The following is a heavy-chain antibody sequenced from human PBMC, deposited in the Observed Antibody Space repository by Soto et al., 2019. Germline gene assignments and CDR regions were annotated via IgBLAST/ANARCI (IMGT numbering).Heavy chain of an antibody. D-gene: IGHD3-3*01. CDR2: INHSGST. J-gene: IGHJ5*02. CDR1: GGSFSGYY. CDR3: ARVCSPNYDFWSGTNPADWFDP. V-gene: IGHV4-34*01. Sequence: KSSETLSLACAVYGGSFSGYYWSWIRQPPGKGLEWIGEINHSGSTNYNPSLKSRVTISVDTSKNQFSLKLSSVTAADTAVYYCARVCSPNYDFWSGTNPADWFDPWGQGTLVTVSS.